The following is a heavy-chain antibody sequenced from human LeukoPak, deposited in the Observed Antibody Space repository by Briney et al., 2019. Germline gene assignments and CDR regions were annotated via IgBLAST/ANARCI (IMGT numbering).Heavy chain of an antibody. CDR3: ARDITGTPDAFDI. Sequence: ASVKVSCKASGYTFTGYYMHWVRQAPGQGLEWMGWINPNSGGTYYAQKFQGRVTMTSDTSISTAYMELSRLRSDDTAVYYCARDITGTPDAFDIWGQGTIVTVSS. J-gene: IGHJ3*02. CDR1: GYTFTGYY. CDR2: INPNSGGT. V-gene: IGHV1-2*02. D-gene: IGHD1-20*01.